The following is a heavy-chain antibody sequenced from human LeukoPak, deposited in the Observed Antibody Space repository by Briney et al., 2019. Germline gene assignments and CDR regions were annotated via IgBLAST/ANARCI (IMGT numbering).Heavy chain of an antibody. Sequence: GESLKISFKRSGYSSASTWIAWVRQMPGKGLEWMGIIYPGDSDTRYSPSFQGQVTISADKSISTAYLQWSSLKASDTAMYYCAGPTNYDSSGYVGYYWGQGTLVTVSS. V-gene: IGHV5-51*01. CDR2: IYPGDSDT. CDR3: AGPTNYDSSGYVGYY. CDR1: GYSSASTW. D-gene: IGHD3-22*01. J-gene: IGHJ4*02.